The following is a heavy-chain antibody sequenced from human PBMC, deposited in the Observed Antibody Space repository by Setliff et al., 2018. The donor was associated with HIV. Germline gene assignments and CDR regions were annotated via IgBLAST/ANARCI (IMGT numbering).Heavy chain of an antibody. J-gene: IGHJ6*04. CDR1: GHTFSNSD. CDR2: MNPNSGVT. V-gene: IGHV1-8*02. Sequence: GGSVKVSCKASGHTFSNSDIHWVRRATGQGLEWMGWMNPNSGVTGYALKFHDRVTMTGDTSISTAYLELRSLTSEDTAVYYCASGKGVGGVVITDGLDVWGKGTTVTVSS. D-gene: IGHD3-10*01. CDR3: ASGKGVGGVVITDGLDV.